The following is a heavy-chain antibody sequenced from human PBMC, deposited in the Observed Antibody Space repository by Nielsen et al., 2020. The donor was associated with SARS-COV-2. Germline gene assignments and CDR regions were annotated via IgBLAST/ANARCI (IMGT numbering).Heavy chain of an antibody. CDR3: VIVTAALAFDP. J-gene: IGHJ5*02. CDR1: GYTSTNFH. V-gene: IGHV1-3*01. D-gene: IGHD3-16*02. Sequence: ASVKVSCKASGYTSTNFHIHWVRQDPAPSLEWMGWIQVGSGNTKYSPKFQGRVTFTSDTSATTALMELSSLKSEDTAVYFCVIVTAALAFDPWGQGSLVTVSS. CDR2: IQVGSGNT.